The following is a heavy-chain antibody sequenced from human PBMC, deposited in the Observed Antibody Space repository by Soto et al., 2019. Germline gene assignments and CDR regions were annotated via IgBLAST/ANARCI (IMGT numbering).Heavy chain of an antibody. CDR3: ARHLYSSSSDSYYYGMDV. Sequence: GESLKISCKGSGYSFTSYWIGWVRQMPGKGLEWMGIIYPGDSDTRYSPSFQGQVTISADKSISTAYLQWSSLKASDTAMYYCARHLYSSSSDSYYYGMDVWGQGTTVTVSS. J-gene: IGHJ6*02. CDR2: IYPGDSDT. CDR1: GYSFTSYW. D-gene: IGHD6-6*01. V-gene: IGHV5-51*01.